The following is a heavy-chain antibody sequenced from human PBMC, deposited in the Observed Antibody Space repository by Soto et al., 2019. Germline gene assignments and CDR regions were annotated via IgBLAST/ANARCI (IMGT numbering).Heavy chain of an antibody. D-gene: IGHD3-10*01. Sequence: GGSVKVSFKASGYPFTSYAIHWVRQAPGQGLEWMGWINPGSLNTKYSQKFQDRVTFTRGTSASTAYMELSRLRSDDTAVYYCARGYYGSGSYSIGYWGQGTLVSV. J-gene: IGHJ4*02. CDR1: GYPFTSYA. CDR2: INPGSLNT. CDR3: ARGYYGSGSYSIGY. V-gene: IGHV1-3*01.